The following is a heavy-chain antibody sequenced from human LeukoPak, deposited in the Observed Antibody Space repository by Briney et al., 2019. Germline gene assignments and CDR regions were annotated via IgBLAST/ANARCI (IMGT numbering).Heavy chain of an antibody. Sequence: PSETLSLTCSVSGGSISAYYRGWIRQPPGKGLEWIGTIYYSGSTYYNPSLKSRVTTSVDTSKNQFSLKLSSVTAADTAVYYCARLYCSGGSCYSGDDAFDIWGQGTMVTVSS. CDR3: ARLYCSGGSCYSGDDAFDI. V-gene: IGHV4-39*07. J-gene: IGHJ3*02. CDR2: IYYSGST. CDR1: GGSISAYY. D-gene: IGHD2-15*01.